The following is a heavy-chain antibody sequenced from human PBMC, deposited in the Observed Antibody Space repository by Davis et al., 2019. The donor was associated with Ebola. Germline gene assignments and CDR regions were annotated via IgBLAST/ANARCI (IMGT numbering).Heavy chain of an antibody. CDR1: GYTFTSYY. J-gene: IGHJ6*02. V-gene: IGHV1-46*01. CDR2: INPSGGST. D-gene: IGHD1-26*01. CDR3: ASFRVVGATGPGDYYYGMDV. Sequence: ASVKVSCKASGYTFTSYYMHWVRQAPGQGLEWMGIINPSGGSTSYAQKFQGRVAMTRNTSISTAYMELSSLRSEDTAVYYCASFRVVGATGPGDYYYGMDVWGQGTTVTVSS.